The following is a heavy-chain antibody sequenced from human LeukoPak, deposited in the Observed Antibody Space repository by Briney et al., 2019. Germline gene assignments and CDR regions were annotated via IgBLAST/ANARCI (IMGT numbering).Heavy chain of an antibody. J-gene: IGHJ4*02. D-gene: IGHD3-10*01. CDR1: GFTFDDYA. CDR2: ISWNSGSI. Sequence: PGGSLRLSCAASGFTFDDYAMHWVRQAPGKGLEWVSGISWNSGSIGYADSVKGRFTISRDNAKNSLYLQMNSLRAEDTAVYFCARGYDSGVSFYRGQGTLVTVSS. V-gene: IGHV3-9*01. CDR3: ARGYDSGVSFY.